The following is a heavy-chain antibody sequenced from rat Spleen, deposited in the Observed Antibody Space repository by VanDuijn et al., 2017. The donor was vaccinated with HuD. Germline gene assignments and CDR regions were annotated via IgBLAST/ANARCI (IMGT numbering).Heavy chain of an antibody. D-gene: IGHD1-1*01. CDR3: GRSRGGFGY. Sequence: EVQLVESGGGLVQPGRSMKLSCAASGFTFSDYYMAWVRQAPKKGLEWVASISYEGSGTYYGDSVKGRFTISRDNAKSTLYLQMSSLRSEETATYYCGRSRGGFGYWGQGVMVT. V-gene: IGHV5-22*01. CDR2: ISYEGSGT. CDR1: GFTFSDYY. J-gene: IGHJ2*01.